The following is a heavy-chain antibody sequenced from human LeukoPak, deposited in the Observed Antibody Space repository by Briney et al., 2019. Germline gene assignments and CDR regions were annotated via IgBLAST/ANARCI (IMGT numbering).Heavy chain of an antibody. CDR1: GFTFITYS. J-gene: IGHJ4*02. CDR3: ARDKYYYDSSGYSSFGY. CDR2: ISSSSSTI. V-gene: IGHV3-48*01. Sequence: GGSLRPSCAASGFTFITYSMNWVRQAPGKGLEWVSYISSSSSTIYYADSVKGRFTISRDNAKNSLYLQMNSLRAEDTAVYYCARDKYYYDSSGYSSFGYWGQGTLVTVSS. D-gene: IGHD3-22*01.